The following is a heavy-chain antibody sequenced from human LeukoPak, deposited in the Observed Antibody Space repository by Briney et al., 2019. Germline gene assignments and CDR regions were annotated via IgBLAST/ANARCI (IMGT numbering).Heavy chain of an antibody. CDR3: ARDSDCSSTSCLPDY. CDR2: INPNSGGT. CDR1: GYTFTGYY. V-gene: IGHV1-2*02. Sequence: ASVTVSCKASGYTFTGYYMHWVRQAPGQGLEWMGWINPNSGGTNYAQKFQGRVTMTRDTSISTAYMELSSLRSEDTAVYYCARDSDCSSTSCLPDYWGQGTLVTVSS. J-gene: IGHJ4*02. D-gene: IGHD2-2*01.